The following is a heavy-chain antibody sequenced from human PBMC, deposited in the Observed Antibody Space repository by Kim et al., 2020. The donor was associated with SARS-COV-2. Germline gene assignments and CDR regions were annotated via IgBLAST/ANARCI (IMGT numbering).Heavy chain of an antibody. CDR1: GFTFSSYG. CDR2: ISYAGSNK. Sequence: GGSLRLSCAASGFTFSSYGMHWVRQAPGKGLEWVSGISYAGSNKYYADSVKGRFTISRDNSKNTLYLQMNSLRAEDTAVYYCARVDLYDILTGSSYWGQGTLVTVSS. CDR3: ARVDLYDILTGSSY. J-gene: IGHJ4*02. D-gene: IGHD3-9*01. V-gene: IGHV3-33*05.